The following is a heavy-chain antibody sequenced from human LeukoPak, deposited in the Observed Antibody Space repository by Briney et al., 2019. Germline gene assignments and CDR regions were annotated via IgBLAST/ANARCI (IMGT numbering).Heavy chain of an antibody. CDR1: GFTFDDYA. Sequence: GRSLRLSCAASGFTFDDYAMHWVRQAPGKGLEWVSGISWNSGSIGYADSVKGRFTISRDNAKNSLYLQMNSLRAEDTAVYYCARSTRRDSEIALAEYFQHWGQGTLVTVSS. J-gene: IGHJ1*01. D-gene: IGHD1-26*01. CDR2: ISWNSGSI. CDR3: ARSTRRDSEIALAEYFQH. V-gene: IGHV3-9*01.